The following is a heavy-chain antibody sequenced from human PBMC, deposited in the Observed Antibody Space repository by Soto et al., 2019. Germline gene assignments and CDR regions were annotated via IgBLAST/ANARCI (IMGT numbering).Heavy chain of an antibody. CDR2: INPNSGGR. V-gene: IGHV1-2*02. CDR3: ARDPSRISVGGGQLFDY. D-gene: IGHD3-16*01. Sequence: ASLQVSCKTSGYTFTDYYIQWVRQAPGQGLQWMGWINPNSGGRNYAPKFEGRVTMTSDTSTGTIYMELSRLRSDDTAVYFCARDPSRISVGGGQLFDYWGQGTLVTVS. J-gene: IGHJ4*02. CDR1: GYTFTDYY.